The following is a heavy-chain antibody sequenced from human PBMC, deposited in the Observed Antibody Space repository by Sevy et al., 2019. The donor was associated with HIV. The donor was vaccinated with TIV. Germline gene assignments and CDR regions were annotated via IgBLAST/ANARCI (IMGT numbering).Heavy chain of an antibody. D-gene: IGHD3-22*01. CDR3: AKARAPYYYDSSGLVYYYYGMDV. V-gene: IGHV3-30*18. CDR1: GFTFSSYG. Sequence: GGSLRLSCAASGFTFSSYGMHWVRQAPGKGLEWVAVISYDGSNKYYADSVKGRFTISRDNSKNTLYLQMNSLRAEDTAVDYCAKARAPYYYDSSGLVYYYYGMDVWGQGTTVTVSS. CDR2: ISYDGSNK. J-gene: IGHJ6*02.